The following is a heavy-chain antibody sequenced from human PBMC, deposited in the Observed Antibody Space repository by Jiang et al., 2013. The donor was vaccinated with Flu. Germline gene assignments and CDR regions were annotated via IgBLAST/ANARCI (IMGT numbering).Heavy chain of an antibody. J-gene: IGHJ4*02. Sequence: GAEVKKPGASVKVSCKASGYTFSDFFIHWVRQAPGQGLEWMGWITPGSGDTSYAQKFQGRVSIAGDTSSTTTYMELNRLASDDTAIYYCARDTRGPYFGEEIDYWGQGTLVSVSS. V-gene: IGHV1-2*02. D-gene: IGHD3-10*01. CDR1: GYTFSDFF. CDR3: ARDTRGPYFGEEIDY. CDR2: ITPGSGDT.